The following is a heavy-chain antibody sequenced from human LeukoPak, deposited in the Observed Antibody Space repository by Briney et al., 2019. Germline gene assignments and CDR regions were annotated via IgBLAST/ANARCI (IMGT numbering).Heavy chain of an antibody. Sequence: SETLSLTCTVSGVSISSSNSYWGWIRQPAGKGLEWIGRIYTSGSTNYNPSLKSRVTISVDTSKNQFSLKLSSVTAADTAVYYCARDSLFEWYGGYGGDWGQGTLVTVSS. CDR3: ARDSLFEWYGGYGGD. CDR2: IYTSGST. CDR1: GVSISSSNSY. J-gene: IGHJ4*02. D-gene: IGHD5-12*01. V-gene: IGHV4-61*02.